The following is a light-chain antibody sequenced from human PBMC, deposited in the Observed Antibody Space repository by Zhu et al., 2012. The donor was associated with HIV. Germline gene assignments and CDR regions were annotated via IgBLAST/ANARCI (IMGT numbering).Light chain of an antibody. J-gene: IGKJ4*01. CDR1: ESVSSSF. CDR3: HQYGSSPLT. Sequence: EIVLTQSPGTLSLSPGESATLSCRASESVSSSFLAWYQQKPGQAPRLLIYGTSTRAIGIPDRFSGSGSGTDFSLTITSLEPEDFAVYYCHQYGSSPLTFGRGTKVDIK. V-gene: IGKV3-20*01. CDR2: GTS.